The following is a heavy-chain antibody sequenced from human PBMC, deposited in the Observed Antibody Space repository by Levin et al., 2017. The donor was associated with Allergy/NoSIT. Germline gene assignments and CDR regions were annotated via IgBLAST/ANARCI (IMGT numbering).Heavy chain of an antibody. V-gene: IGHV6-1*01. J-gene: IGHJ6*02. Sequence: SPTLSLPCAISGDSVSSNSAAWNWIRQSPSRGLEWLGRTYYRSKWYNDYAVSVKSRITINPDTSKNQFSLQLNSVTPEDTAVYYCARDPGYYGSGSYYNDVFRYYYGMDVWGQGTTVTVSS. CDR3: ARDPGYYGSGSYYNDVFRYYYGMDV. CDR1: GDSVSSNSAA. D-gene: IGHD3-10*01. CDR2: TYYRSKWYN.